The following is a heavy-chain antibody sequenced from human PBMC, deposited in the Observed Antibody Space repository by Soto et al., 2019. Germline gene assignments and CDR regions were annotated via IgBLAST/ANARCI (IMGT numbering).Heavy chain of an antibody. CDR1: GFTFSSYG. V-gene: IGHV3-30*18. J-gene: IGHJ5*02. Sequence: QVQLVESGGGVVQPGRSLRLSCAASGFTFSSYGMHWVRQAPGKGLEWVAVISYDGSNKYYADSVKGRFTISRDNSENTLYLQMNSLRAEDTAVYYCAKDGYSSSWVGWFDPWGQGTLVTVSS. CDR2: ISYDGSNK. D-gene: IGHD6-13*01. CDR3: AKDGYSSSWVGWFDP.